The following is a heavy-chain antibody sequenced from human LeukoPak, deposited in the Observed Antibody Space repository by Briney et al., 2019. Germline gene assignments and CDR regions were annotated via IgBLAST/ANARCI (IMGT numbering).Heavy chain of an antibody. J-gene: IGHJ4*02. CDR1: GFTFSSYA. Sequence: GRSLRLSCAAPGFTFSSYAMHWVRQAPGKGLEWVAVISYDGSNKYYADSVKGRFTISRDNSKNTLYLQMNSLRAEDTAVYYCARDRAEYYDILTGLFDYWGQGTLVTVSS. D-gene: IGHD3-9*01. CDR2: ISYDGSNK. V-gene: IGHV3-30*04. CDR3: ARDRAEYYDILTGLFDY.